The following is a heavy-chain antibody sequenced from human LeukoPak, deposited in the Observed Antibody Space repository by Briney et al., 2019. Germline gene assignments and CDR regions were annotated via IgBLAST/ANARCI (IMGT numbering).Heavy chain of an antibody. CDR3: TRHGDYFDY. D-gene: IGHD4-17*01. Sequence: ASVKVSCKASGYTFTDYYMHWVRQAPGQGLEWMGWVSPSSGGTNYAQMFQGRVTLTRDTSISTAYVELGSLRSDDTAVYYRTRHGDYFDYWGQGTLVTVSS. CDR2: VSPSSGGT. V-gene: IGHV1-2*02. J-gene: IGHJ4*02. CDR1: GYTFTDYY.